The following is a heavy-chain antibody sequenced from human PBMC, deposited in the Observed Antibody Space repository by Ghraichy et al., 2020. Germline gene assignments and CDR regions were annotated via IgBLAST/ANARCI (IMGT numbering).Heavy chain of an antibody. V-gene: IGHV3-23*01. D-gene: IGHD1-26*01. CDR3: AKPPYSGSYWSNDY. Sequence: GGSLRLSCAASGFTFSSYAMIWVRQAPGKGLEWVSVISGSGGSTYYADSVKGRFTISRDNSKNTLYLQMNSLRAEDTAVYYCAKPPYSGSYWSNDYWGQGTLVTVSS. J-gene: IGHJ4*02. CDR2: ISGSGGST. CDR1: GFTFSSYA.